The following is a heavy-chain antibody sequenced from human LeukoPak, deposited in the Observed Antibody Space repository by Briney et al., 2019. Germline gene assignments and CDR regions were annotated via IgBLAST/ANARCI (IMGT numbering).Heavy chain of an antibody. V-gene: IGHV1-2*02. CDR1: GYTFTSYG. CDR2: INPNSGGT. J-gene: IGHJ4*02. D-gene: IGHD3-22*01. CDR3: ARVGSLSYYDSSGYYAN. Sequence: ASVKVSCKASGYTFTSYGISWVRQAPGQGLEWMGWINPNSGGTNYAQKFQGRATMTRDTSISTAYMELSRLRSDDTAVDYCARVGSLSYYDSSGYYANWGQGTLVTVSS.